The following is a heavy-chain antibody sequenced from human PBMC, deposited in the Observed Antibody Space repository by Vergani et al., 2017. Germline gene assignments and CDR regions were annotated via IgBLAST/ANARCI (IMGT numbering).Heavy chain of an antibody. V-gene: IGHV4-61*02. CDR2: IYGSGNI. D-gene: IGHD1-26*01. Sequence: QVQLQESGPGLVKPSQTLSLTCSVSGVSVSSTAFYWNWIRQPAGKGLEWIGRIYGSGNINYNPSLESRVTISRDTSKNQFSLKLSSVTAADTAVYYCARDSVGATQPFDYWGQGTLVTVSS. CDR3: ARDSVGATQPFDY. J-gene: IGHJ4*02. CDR1: GVSVSSTAFY.